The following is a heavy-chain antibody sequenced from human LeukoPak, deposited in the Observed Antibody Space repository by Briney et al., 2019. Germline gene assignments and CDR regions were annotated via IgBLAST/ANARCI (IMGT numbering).Heavy chain of an antibody. J-gene: IGHJ4*02. CDR3: ATPRGRGFYYFDY. D-gene: IGHD3-16*01. V-gene: IGHV1-69*13. CDR1: GGTFSSYA. CDR2: IIPIFGTA. Sequence: SVKVSCKASGGTFSSYAISWVRQAPGQGLEWMGGIIPIFGTANYAQKFQGRVTITADESTSTAYMELSSLRSEDTAVYYCATPRGRGFYYFDYWGQGTLVTVSS.